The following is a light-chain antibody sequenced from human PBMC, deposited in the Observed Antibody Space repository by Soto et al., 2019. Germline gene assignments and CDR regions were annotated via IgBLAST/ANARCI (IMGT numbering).Light chain of an antibody. CDR2: GAS. V-gene: IGKV3-20*01. CDR1: QSVRNSY. J-gene: IGKJ1*01. CDR3: QHYVPSPETWT. Sequence: EIVLTQSPGTLSLSPGERATLSCRASQSVRNSYLAWYQQKRGQAPRLLIYGASSRATGIPDRFSGSGSGADFTLTISRLEPEDFAVYFCQHYVPSPETWTFGQGIKADIK.